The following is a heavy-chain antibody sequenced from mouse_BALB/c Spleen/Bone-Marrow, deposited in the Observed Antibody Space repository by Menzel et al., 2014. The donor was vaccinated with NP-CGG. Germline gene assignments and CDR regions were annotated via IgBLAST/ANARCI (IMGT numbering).Heavy chain of an antibody. V-gene: IGHV1-80*01. CDR1: GYPFSSYW. D-gene: IGHD2-10*02. J-gene: IGHJ2*01. Sequence: QVQLQQSGAELVSTGTSVKISCKASGYPFSSYWMNWVKQRPGQGLEWIGQIYPGDGETNYNGKFKGNATLTADKSSSTAYMQLISQTSEDSAVYFCARKYGDYWGQGTTLTGSS. CDR3: ARKYGDY. CDR2: IYPGDGET.